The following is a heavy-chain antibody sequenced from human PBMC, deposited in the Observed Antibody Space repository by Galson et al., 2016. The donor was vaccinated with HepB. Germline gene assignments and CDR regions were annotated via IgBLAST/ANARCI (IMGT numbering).Heavy chain of an antibody. J-gene: IGHJ4*02. CDR2: ISPYNGNA. Sequence: SVKVSCKASGYTFTDYGINWVRQAPGQWLEWMGWISPYNGNANYVEKLQGRVTMTTDTSTSTVYMELRSLRSDDTAVYYCARGGGRGYSYRGDYWGQGTLVTVSS. CDR3: ARGGGRGYSYRGDY. D-gene: IGHD5-18*01. V-gene: IGHV1-18*04. CDR1: GYTFTDYG.